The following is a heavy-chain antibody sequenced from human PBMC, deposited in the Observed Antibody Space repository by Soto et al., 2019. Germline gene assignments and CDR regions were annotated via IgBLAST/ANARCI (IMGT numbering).Heavy chain of an antibody. CDR3: AKRSGGFSEFDY. CDR2: VDYTGSYT. CDR1: GFTFSGFA. D-gene: IGHD5-12*01. J-gene: IGHJ4*02. Sequence: EVQLSESGGGLVQPGGSLRLSCAASGFTFSGFAMNWVRQPPGKGLEWVSSVDYTGSYTFYAASVKGRFTISRDNSKNVVYLELNSLRAEDTAVYYCAKRSGGFSEFDYWGQGTLVIVSS. V-gene: IGHV3-23*01.